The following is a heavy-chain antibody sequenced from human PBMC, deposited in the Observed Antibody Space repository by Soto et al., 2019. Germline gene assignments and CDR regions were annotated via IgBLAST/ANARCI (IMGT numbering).Heavy chain of an antibody. CDR3: GKSLSAIPGDS. J-gene: IGHJ4*02. Sequence: EVQLVASGGGLVQSGGSLRLSCAASGFTFSSYWMSWVRQGPGKGPEWVANIKQAGSEKYYVDSVKGRFTSSRDNDKNSLALKMTSLRAEDTAGSHCGKSLSAIPGDSWGQGTLGTVAS. D-gene: IGHD2-2*01. CDR2: IKQAGSEK. CDR1: GFTFSSYW. V-gene: IGHV3-7*05.